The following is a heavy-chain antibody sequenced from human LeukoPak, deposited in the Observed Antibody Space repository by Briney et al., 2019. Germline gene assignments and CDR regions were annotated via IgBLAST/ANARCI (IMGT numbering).Heavy chain of an antibody. D-gene: IGHD3-16*01. V-gene: IGHV3-23*01. Sequence: GGSPRLSCVGSGFTSIAYALTWARQAPGKGLEWVSGISGGGVTTYYADSVKGRFTISRDNSKNTLYLQMNSLRADDTAIYYCARNQQLGGHSYYYYGMDVWGQGTTVTVSS. CDR2: ISGGGVTT. CDR1: GFTSIAYA. CDR3: ARNQQLGGHSYYYYGMDV. J-gene: IGHJ6*02.